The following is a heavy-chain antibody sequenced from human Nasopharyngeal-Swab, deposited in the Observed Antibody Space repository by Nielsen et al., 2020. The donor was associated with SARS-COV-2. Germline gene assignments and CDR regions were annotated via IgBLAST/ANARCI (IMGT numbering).Heavy chain of an antibody. Sequence: GESLKISCAASGFTFSSYSMNWVRQAPRKGLEWVSSISSSSSYIYYADSVKGRFTISRDNSKNTLYLQMNSLRAEDTAVYYCAKDQGSSSSVAVYWGQGTLVTVSS. CDR2: ISSSSSYI. CDR1: GFTFSSYS. CDR3: AKDQGSSSSVAVY. D-gene: IGHD6-13*01. V-gene: IGHV3-21*01. J-gene: IGHJ4*02.